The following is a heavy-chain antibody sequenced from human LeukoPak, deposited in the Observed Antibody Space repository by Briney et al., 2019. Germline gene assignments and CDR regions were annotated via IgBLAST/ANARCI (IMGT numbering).Heavy chain of an antibody. V-gene: IGHV1-2*02. J-gene: IGHJ3*02. CDR1: GYTFTGYY. D-gene: IGHD3-9*01. Sequence: ASVKVSCKASGYTFTGYYMHWVRQAPGQGLEWMGWINPNSGGTNYAQKFQGRVTMTRDTSISTAYMELSSLRSEDTAVYYCARDRGVYYDILTGYLGAFDIWGQGTMVTVSS. CDR3: ARDRGVYYDILTGYLGAFDI. CDR2: INPNSGGT.